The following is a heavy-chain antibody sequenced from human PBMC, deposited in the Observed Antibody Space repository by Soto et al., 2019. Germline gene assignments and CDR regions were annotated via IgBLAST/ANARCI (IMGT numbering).Heavy chain of an antibody. V-gene: IGHV4-39*01. CDR3: ARRYGWLYFDY. CDR1: GDSISSINYF. CDR2: IFYSGST. Sequence: PSEPLSLTCTVSGDSISSINYFWGWIRQPPGKGLEWIGTIFYSGSTYYTPSLKSRVTISVDTSKNQFSLRLISVTAADTALYYCARRYGWLYFDYWGQGSLVTVS. J-gene: IGHJ4*02. D-gene: IGHD6-19*01.